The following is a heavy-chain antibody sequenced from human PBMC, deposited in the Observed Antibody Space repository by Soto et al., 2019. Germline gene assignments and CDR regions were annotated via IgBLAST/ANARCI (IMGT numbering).Heavy chain of an antibody. Sequence: AGGSLRLSCTASGFTFSNYAMHWVRQAPGKGLEWVAFTSSDGSDKNYADSARGRFTISRDNSKNTLYLQMNSLRAEDTALYYCAREGIVGATRGYYFDYWGQGTLVTVSS. CDR3: AREGIVGATRGYYFDY. V-gene: IGHV3-30-3*01. D-gene: IGHD1-26*01. J-gene: IGHJ4*02. CDR2: TSSDGSDK. CDR1: GFTFSNYA.